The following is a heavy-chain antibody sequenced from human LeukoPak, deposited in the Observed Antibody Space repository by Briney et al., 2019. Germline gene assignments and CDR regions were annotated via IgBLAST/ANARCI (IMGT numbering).Heavy chain of an antibody. CDR1: GFTFNNYA. CDR2: ISGSGGST. J-gene: IGHJ4*02. V-gene: IGHV3-23*01. CDR3: VKEHYYDSSGYSDY. D-gene: IGHD3-22*01. Sequence: GGSLRLSCAASGFTFNNYAMSWVRQAPGKGLEWVSAISGSGGSTYYADSVKGRFTISRDNSKTTLYLQMNSLRAEDTAVYYCVKEHYYDSSGYSDYWGQGTLVTVSS.